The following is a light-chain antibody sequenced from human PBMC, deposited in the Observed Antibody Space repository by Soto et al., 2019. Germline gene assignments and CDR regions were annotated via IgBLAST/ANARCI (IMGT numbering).Light chain of an antibody. CDR3: QQRSNWPLVT. Sequence: EIVLTQSPATLSLSPGERATLSCRASQSVRSYLAWHQQKPGQPPRLLIYDTSNRATGIPARFSGSGYGTDFTLTISSLDPEDFAVYYCQQRSNWPLVTFGPGTRVDIK. CDR1: QSVRSY. J-gene: IGKJ3*01. V-gene: IGKV3-11*01. CDR2: DTS.